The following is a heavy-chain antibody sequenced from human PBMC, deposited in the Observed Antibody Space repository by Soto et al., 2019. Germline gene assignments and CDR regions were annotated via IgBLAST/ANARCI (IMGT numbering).Heavy chain of an antibody. J-gene: IGHJ4*02. V-gene: IGHV3-23*01. CDR2: ISGGAEST. Sequence: GGSLRLACAVSGVTFSDYGISWIRQAPGKGLEWVSVISGGAESTYYADSVKGRFTISRDNSKNTLYLQMNSLRAEDTAVYYCAKDYRLKGVGSFDYWGQGTLVTVSS. CDR1: GVTFSDYG. D-gene: IGHD3-10*01. CDR3: AKDYRLKGVGSFDY.